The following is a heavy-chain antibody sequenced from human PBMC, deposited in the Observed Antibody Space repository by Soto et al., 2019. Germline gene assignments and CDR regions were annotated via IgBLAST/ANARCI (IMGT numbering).Heavy chain of an antibody. CDR1: GFTFSNYG. J-gene: IGHJ4*02. Sequence: QVQLVESGGGVVQPGESLRLSCATSGFTFSNYGIHWVRQAPGKGLEWVTVISYDGGIEYYADSVKGRFTVSRDNSKNTLYLQMNSLRTEDTAVYYCAKDHTVDSYYLDYWGQGTLVTVSS. CDR3: AKDHTVDSYYLDY. D-gene: IGHD4-17*01. CDR2: ISYDGGIE. V-gene: IGHV3-30*18.